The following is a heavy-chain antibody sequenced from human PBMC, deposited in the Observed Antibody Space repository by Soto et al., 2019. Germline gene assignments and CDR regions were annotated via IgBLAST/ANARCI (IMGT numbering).Heavy chain of an antibody. V-gene: IGHV3-21*01. D-gene: IGHD3-10*01. CDR1: GFTFSSYS. CDR2: ISSSSSYI. Sequence: GGSLRLSCAASGFTFSSYSMNWVRQAPGKGLEWVSSISSSSSYIYYADSVKGRFTISRDNAKNSLYLQMNSLRAEDTAVYYCARDPPTGSGSYYNDDYWGQGTLVTVSS. J-gene: IGHJ4*02. CDR3: ARDPPTGSGSYYNDDY.